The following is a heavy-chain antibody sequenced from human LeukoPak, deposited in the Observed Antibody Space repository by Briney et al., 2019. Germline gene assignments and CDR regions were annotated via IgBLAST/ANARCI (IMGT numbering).Heavy chain of an antibody. J-gene: IGHJ3*02. Sequence: PSETLSLTCAVYGGSFSGYYWSWIRQPPGKGLEWIGEINHSGSTYYNPSLKSRVTISVDTSKNQFSLKLSSVTAADTAVYYCARLTVTNDAFDIWGQGTMVTVSS. CDR3: ARLTVTNDAFDI. CDR2: INHSGST. D-gene: IGHD4-17*01. V-gene: IGHV4-34*01. CDR1: GGSFSGYY.